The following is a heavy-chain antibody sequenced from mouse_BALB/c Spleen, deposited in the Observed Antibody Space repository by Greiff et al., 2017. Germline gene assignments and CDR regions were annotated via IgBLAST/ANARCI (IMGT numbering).Heavy chain of an antibody. J-gene: IGHJ3*01. Sequence: VQLQESGAELARPGASVKMSCKASGYTFTSYTMHWVKQRPGQGLEWIGYINPSSGYTNYNQKFKDKATLTADKSSSTAYMQLSSLTSEDSAVYYCARVSFYYYVSSSAWFAYWGQGTLVTVSA. V-gene: IGHV1-4*01. CDR2: INPSSGYT. CDR3: ARVSFYYYVSSSAWFAY. D-gene: IGHD1-1*01. CDR1: GYTFTSYT.